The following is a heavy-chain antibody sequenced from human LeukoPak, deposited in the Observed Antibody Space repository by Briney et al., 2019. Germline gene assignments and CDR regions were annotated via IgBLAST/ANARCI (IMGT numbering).Heavy chain of an antibody. Sequence: GASVKVSCKASGYTFTGYYMHWVRQAPGQGLEWMGWINPNSGGTNYAQKFQGRATMTRDTSISTAYMELSRLRSDDTAVYYCAREAEEVGATGYWGQGTLVTVSS. D-gene: IGHD1-26*01. CDR1: GYTFTGYY. CDR3: AREAEEVGATGY. V-gene: IGHV1-2*02. J-gene: IGHJ4*02. CDR2: INPNSGGT.